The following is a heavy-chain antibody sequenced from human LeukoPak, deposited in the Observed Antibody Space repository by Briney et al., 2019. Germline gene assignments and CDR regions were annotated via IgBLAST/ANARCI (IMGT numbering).Heavy chain of an antibody. CDR3: ARHRGYSYGSEGTHWFDP. D-gene: IGHD5-18*01. CDR1: GYSFTSYW. Sequence: GESLKISCKGSGYSFTSYWIGWVRQMPGKGLEWMGIIYPGDSDTRYSPSFQGQVTISADKSISTAYLQWSSLKASDTAMYYCARHRGYSYGSEGTHWFDPWGQGTLVTVSS. V-gene: IGHV5-51*01. J-gene: IGHJ5*02. CDR2: IYPGDSDT.